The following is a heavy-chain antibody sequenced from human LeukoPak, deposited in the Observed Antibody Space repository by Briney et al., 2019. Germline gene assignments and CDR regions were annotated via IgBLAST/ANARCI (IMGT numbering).Heavy chain of an antibody. D-gene: IGHD6-19*01. CDR1: GFTFDDYA. CDR2: ISWNSGSI. V-gene: IGHV3-9*01. J-gene: IGHJ4*02. Sequence: PGGSLRLSCAASGFTFDDYAMHWVRQAPGKGLEWASGISWNSGSIGYADSVKGRFTISRDNAKNSLYLQMNSLRAEDTALYYCARGRYSSGWYFDYWGQGTLVTVSS. CDR3: ARGRYSSGWYFDY.